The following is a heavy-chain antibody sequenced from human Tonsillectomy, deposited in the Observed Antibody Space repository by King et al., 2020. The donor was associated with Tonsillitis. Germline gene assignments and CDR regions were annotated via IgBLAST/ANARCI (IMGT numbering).Heavy chain of an antibody. CDR1: GFTFSSYA. V-gene: IGHV3-23*04. J-gene: IGHJ4*02. CDR3: AKDRGSSGWYWDY. Sequence: VQLVESGGGLVQPGGSLRLSCEASGFTFSSYAMSWVRQAPGKGLEWVSSISGSGNSTYYADSVKGRFTISRDNSKNTLYLQINSLRAEDTAVYYCAKDRGSSGWYWDYWGQGTLVTVSS. D-gene: IGHD6-19*01. CDR2: ISGSGNST.